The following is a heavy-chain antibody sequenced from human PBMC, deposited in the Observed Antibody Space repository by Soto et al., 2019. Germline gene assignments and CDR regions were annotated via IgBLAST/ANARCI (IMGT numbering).Heavy chain of an antibody. J-gene: IGHJ5*02. CDR1: GFTVSNTY. Sequence: EVQLVETGGVLIQPGGSLRLSCAASGFTVSNTYMTWVRQPPGKGLECVSVIYTAGGTNYADSVKGRFIISRDNSKNTLYLQMNSLRAEDTAVYYCARALPVAKGGFDPWGQGTLVTVSS. D-gene: IGHD2-2*01. CDR2: IYTAGGT. V-gene: IGHV3-53*02. CDR3: ARALPVAKGGFDP.